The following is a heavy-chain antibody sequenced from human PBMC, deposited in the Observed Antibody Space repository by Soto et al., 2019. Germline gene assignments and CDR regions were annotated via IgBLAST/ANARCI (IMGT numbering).Heavy chain of an antibody. D-gene: IGHD6-19*01. CDR1: GYSFTSYR. CDR3: ARSRRGAYSSGWYSPSGYYNYGIDV. J-gene: IGHJ6*02. CDR2: IYPGDSDT. Sequence: GESLKISCKGSGYSFTSYRIGWVRQMPGQGLEWMGIIYPGDSDTKYSPSLQGQVTISADTSISTAYLQWTSLKASDTAMYYCARSRRGAYSSGWYSPSGYYNYGIDVWGQGTKVTVSS. V-gene: IGHV5-51*01.